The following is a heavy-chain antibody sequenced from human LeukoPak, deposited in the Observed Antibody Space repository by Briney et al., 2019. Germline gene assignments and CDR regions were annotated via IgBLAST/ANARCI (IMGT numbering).Heavy chain of an antibody. J-gene: IGHJ6*02. CDR2: IWSDGGGK. V-gene: IGHV3-33*01. CDR3: ARDSGSGSYYTTSRDYGMDV. D-gene: IGHD3-10*01. CDR1: EFSFGSYA. Sequence: MSLKLSCEASEFSFGSYAMHWVRQAPGKGLEWVGVIWSDGGGKYHTHNVQGRFTITRDNSNNTPYLQMDRLRAEDRAVYYCARDSGSGSYYTTSRDYGMDVWGQGTTVTVSS.